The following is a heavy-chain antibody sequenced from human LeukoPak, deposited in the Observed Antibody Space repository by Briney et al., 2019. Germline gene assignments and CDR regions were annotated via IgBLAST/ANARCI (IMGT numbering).Heavy chain of an antibody. CDR3: ARDIRITMVRGVIIMGY. D-gene: IGHD3-10*01. V-gene: IGHV1-18*01. J-gene: IGHJ4*02. CDR2: ISAYNGNT. Sequence: ASVKVSCKPSGYTFTSYGISWVRQAPGQGLEWMGWISAYNGNTNYAQKLQGRVTMTTDTSTSTAYMELRSLRSDDTAVYYCARDIRITMVRGVIIMGYWGQGTLVTVSS. CDR1: GYTFTSYG.